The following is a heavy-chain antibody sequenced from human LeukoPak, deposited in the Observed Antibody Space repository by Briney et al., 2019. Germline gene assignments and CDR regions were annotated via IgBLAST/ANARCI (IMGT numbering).Heavy chain of an antibody. V-gene: IGHV3-30*04. CDR1: GFTFSSYA. Sequence: GGSLRLSCAASGFTFSSYAMHWVRQAPGKGLEWVAVISYDGSNKYYADSVKGRFTISRDNSKNTLYLQMNSLRAEDTAVYYCARDRVSGSYGLPGDYWGQGTLVTVSS. CDR3: ARDRVSGSYGLPGDY. D-gene: IGHD1-26*01. J-gene: IGHJ4*02. CDR2: ISYDGSNK.